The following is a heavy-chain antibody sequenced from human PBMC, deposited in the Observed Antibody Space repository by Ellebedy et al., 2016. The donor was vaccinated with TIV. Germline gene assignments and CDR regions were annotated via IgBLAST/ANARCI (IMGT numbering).Heavy chain of an antibody. CDR2: IYYSGST. D-gene: IGHD3-10*01. CDR1: GGSISSYY. Sequence: GSLRLSCTVSGGSISSYYWSWIRQPPGKGLEWIGYIYYSGSTNYNPSLKSRVTISVGTSKNQCSLKLSSVTAADTAVYCCARSRYYGSGSLTLQLDYWGQGTLVTVSS. J-gene: IGHJ4*02. V-gene: IGHV4-59*08. CDR3: ARSRYYGSGSLTLQLDY.